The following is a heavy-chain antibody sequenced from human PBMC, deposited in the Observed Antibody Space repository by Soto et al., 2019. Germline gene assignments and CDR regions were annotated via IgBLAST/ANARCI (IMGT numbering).Heavy chain of an antibody. CDR1: GYSISSGYY. V-gene: IGHV4-38-2*01. Sequence: SETLSLTCAVSGYSISSGYYWGWIRQPPGKGLEWIGSIYHSGSTYYNPSLKSRVTISVDTPKNQFSLKLSSVTAADTAVYYCARGVMVELRRGNQNWFDPWGQGTLVTVSS. CDR3: ARGVMVELRRGNQNWFDP. CDR2: IYHSGST. D-gene: IGHD1-7*01. J-gene: IGHJ5*02.